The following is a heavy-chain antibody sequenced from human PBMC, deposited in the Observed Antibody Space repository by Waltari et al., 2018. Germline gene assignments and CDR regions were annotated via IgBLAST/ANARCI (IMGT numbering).Heavy chain of an antibody. D-gene: IGHD7-27*01. CDR3: TTRTWADGFDI. CDR2: IKNKIDGGTI. Sequence: VLLVEAGGSLVKPGGSLSLSCAGSGFSFSNAWMNWVRKAPGKGLEWVGRIKNKIDGGTIDYAAPLKGRFTISRDDSKNTLYLQMNSLKIEDTAVYYCTTRTWADGFDIWGQGTMVTVSS. CDR1: GFSFSNAW. J-gene: IGHJ3*02. V-gene: IGHV3-15*02.